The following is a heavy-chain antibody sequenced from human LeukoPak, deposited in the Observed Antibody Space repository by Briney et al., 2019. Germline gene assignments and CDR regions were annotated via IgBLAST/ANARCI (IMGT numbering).Heavy chain of an antibody. CDR2: ISGYNGNT. CDR1: GYTFTTYN. J-gene: IGHJ5*02. CDR3: ARLIPQKWELPGKWFDP. V-gene: IGHV1-18*01. Sequence: ASVKVSCKASGYTFTTYNINWVRQAPGQGLEWMGWISGYNGNTNYAQKLQGRVTMTTDTSTSTASMELRSLRSDDTAVYYCARLIPQKWELPGKWFDPWGQGTLVTVSS. D-gene: IGHD1-26*01.